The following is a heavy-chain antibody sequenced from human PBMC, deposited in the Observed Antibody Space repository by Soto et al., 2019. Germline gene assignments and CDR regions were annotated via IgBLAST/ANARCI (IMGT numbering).Heavy chain of an antibody. D-gene: IGHD6-19*01. CDR2: IYYTGYT. Sequence: QLQLQESGPGLVKPSETLSLTCTVSGGFISTSSYYWGWVRQPPGKGLEWIGTIYYTGYTYYNPSLKSRVAMSVDTSKDHFSLNPTSVIAADTAIYYCARSAIAVNGLFDHWGLGTLVTVSS. CDR3: ARSAIAVNGLFDH. CDR1: GGFISTSSYY. J-gene: IGHJ4*02. V-gene: IGHV4-39*02.